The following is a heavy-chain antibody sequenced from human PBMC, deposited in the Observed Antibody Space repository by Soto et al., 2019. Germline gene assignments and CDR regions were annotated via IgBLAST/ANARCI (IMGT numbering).Heavy chain of an antibody. J-gene: IGHJ6*02. V-gene: IGHV4-31*03. CDR1: GDSIRSGAYY. Sequence: SETLSLTCTVSGDSIRSGAYYWSWIRQHPGKGLEWIAYIYYSGSTYYNPSLKSRVTISVDTSKNQFSLKLSSVTAADTAVYYCAASCVGCGGFNYYGMDVWGQGTTVTVSS. CDR2: IYYSGST. CDR3: AASCVGCGGFNYYGMDV. D-gene: IGHD2-21*01.